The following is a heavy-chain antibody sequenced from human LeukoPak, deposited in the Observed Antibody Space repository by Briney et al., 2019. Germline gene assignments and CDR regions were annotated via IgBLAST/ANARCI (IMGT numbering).Heavy chain of an antibody. CDR3: ARSDQLRWFGEPRRPFYYGMDV. D-gene: IGHD3-10*01. J-gene: IGHJ6*02. CDR1: GYSFTDYW. V-gene: IGHV5-51*07. CDR2: FYPGDSDT. Sequence: GGSLKISCQTAGYSFTDYWIGWVHQIPGKGLEWMGIFYPGDSDTRYSPSFQGQVTISADKSIRTAYLQWSLKASDTAIYYCARSDQLRWFGEPRRPFYYGMDVWGQGTTVTVS.